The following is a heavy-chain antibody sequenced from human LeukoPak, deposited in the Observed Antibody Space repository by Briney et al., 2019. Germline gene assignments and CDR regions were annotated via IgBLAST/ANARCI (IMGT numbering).Heavy chain of an antibody. CDR2: ISYDGSYK. J-gene: IGHJ4*02. Sequence: GGSLRLSCAASGFTFCNYAMHSGPRATGKGLEWVAVISYDGSYKYYADSVKGRFTIPRDNSKNTLYLPMKSLRAEDTAVYDCARDPTTYCRSTSCPPLSWGQGTLVIVSS. D-gene: IGHD2-2*01. CDR1: GFTFCNYA. CDR3: ARDPTTYCRSTSCPPLS. V-gene: IGHV3-30*04.